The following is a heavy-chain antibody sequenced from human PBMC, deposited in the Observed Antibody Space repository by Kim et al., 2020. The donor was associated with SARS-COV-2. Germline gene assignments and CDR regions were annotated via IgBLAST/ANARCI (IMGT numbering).Heavy chain of an antibody. CDR3: ARDRGLRYFDL. J-gene: IGHJ2*01. Sequence: ETLSLTCTVSGGSISSYYWSWIRQPPGKGLEWIGYIYYSGSTNYNPSLKSRVTISVDTSKNQFSLKLSSVTAADTAVYYCARDRGLRYFDLWGRGTLVTVSS. CDR1: GGSISSYY. CDR2: IYYSGST. V-gene: IGHV4-59*13. D-gene: IGHD3-10*01.